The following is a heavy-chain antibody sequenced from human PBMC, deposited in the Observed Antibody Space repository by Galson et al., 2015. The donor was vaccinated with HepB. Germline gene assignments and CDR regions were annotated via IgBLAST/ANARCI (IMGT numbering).Heavy chain of an antibody. D-gene: IGHD3-22*01. CDR1: GYTLTELS. V-gene: IGHV1-24*01. CDR2: FDPEDGET. CDR3: ATDSTDSSGYPHWYFDL. Sequence: SVKVSCKVSGYTLTELSMHWVRQAPGKGLEWMGGFDPEDGETIYAQKFQGRVTMTEDTSTDTAYMELSSLRSEVTAVYYCATDSTDSSGYPHWYFDLWGRGTLVTVSS. J-gene: IGHJ2*01.